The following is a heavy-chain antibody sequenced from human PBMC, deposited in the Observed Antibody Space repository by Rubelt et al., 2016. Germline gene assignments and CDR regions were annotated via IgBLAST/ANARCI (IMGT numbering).Heavy chain of an antibody. CDR3: ARDPTPMAPLNWCFDL. D-gene: IGHD5-18*01. V-gene: IGHV4-59*01. J-gene: IGHJ2*01. CDR1: SGSISTYY. CDR2: ISDSGST. Sequence: QVQLQESGPGLVKPSETLSLTCSVSSGSISTYYWSWVRQPPGKGLEWIGHISDSGSTTYNPSLKSRVTMSVDTSKNQFSLSRSAVTAADTAVYDCARDPTPMAPLNWCFDLWGRGTLVTVSS.